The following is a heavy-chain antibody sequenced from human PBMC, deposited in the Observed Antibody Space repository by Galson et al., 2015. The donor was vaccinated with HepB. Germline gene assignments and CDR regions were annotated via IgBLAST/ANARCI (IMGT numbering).Heavy chain of an antibody. J-gene: IGHJ4*02. V-gene: IGHV3-23*01. D-gene: IGHD5-18*01. CDR3: AKSDTQLWFSPQDY. Sequence: SLRLSCAASGFTFSSYAMSWVRQAPGKGLEWVSAISGSGGSTYYADSVKGRFTISRDNSKNTLYLQMNSLRAEDTAVYYCAKSDTQLWFSPQDYWGQGTLVTVSS. CDR2: ISGSGGST. CDR1: GFTFSSYA.